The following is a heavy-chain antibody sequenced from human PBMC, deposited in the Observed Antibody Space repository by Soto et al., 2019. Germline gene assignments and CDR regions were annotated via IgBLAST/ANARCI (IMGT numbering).Heavy chain of an antibody. CDR2: MNPYNGNA. Sequence: ASVKVSCKASGYTFITFDINWVRQAAGQGLEWMGWMNPYNGNAGYAQKFRGRVTMTRNTSTSTAYMELSSVTAADTAVYYCASFSLPLGPGFDPWGQGTLVTVSS. D-gene: IGHD3-16*01. CDR3: ASFSLPLGPGFDP. V-gene: IGHV1-8*01. J-gene: IGHJ5*02. CDR1: GYTFITFD.